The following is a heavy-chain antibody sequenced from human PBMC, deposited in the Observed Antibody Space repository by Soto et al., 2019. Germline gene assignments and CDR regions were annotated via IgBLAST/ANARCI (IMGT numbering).Heavy chain of an antibody. D-gene: IGHD3-10*01. J-gene: IGHJ5*01. V-gene: IGHV1-8*02. CDR2: MNPNSGNT. CDR1: GYTFNNYD. CDR3: TRAYGAETFDF. Sequence: GASVKVSCKASGYTFNNYDIHWVRQAPGHGLEWMGWMNPNSGNTGYAQNVRGRVTMTQNTAIGTAYMELSSLRSDDTATYYCTRAYGAETFDFWGQGTRVTVSS.